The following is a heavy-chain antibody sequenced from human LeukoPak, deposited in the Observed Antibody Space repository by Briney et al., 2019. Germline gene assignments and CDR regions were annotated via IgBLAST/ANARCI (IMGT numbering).Heavy chain of an antibody. CDR3: ARDIKGQYQDAFDI. D-gene: IGHD2-2*01. CDR1: GFTFSSYG. Sequence: GGSLRLSCAAYGFTFSSYGMNWVRQAPGKGLEWVSYISSSGSNIKYADSVKGRFTISRGNAKNSVYLQMNSLRAEDTAVYYCARDIKGQYQDAFDIWGQGTMVTVSS. V-gene: IGHV3-48*04. J-gene: IGHJ3*02. CDR2: ISSSGSNI.